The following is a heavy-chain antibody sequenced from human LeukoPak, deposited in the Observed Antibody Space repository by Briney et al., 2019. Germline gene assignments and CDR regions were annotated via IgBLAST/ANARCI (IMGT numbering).Heavy chain of an antibody. CDR2: ISGSGGST. CDR1: GFTFSSYA. D-gene: IGHD6-13*01. J-gene: IGHJ5*02. V-gene: IGHV3-23*01. Sequence: GGSLRLSCAASGFTFSSYAMSWVRQAPGKGLEWVSAISGSGGSTYYADSAKGRFTISRDNSKNTLYLQMNSLRAEDTAVYYCAKGPSKGSSLGWFDPWGQGTLVTVSS. CDR3: AKGPSKGSSLGWFDP.